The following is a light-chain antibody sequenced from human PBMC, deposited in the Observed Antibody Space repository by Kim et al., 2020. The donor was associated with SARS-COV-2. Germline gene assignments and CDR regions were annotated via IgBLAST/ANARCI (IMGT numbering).Light chain of an antibody. J-gene: IGKJ2*01. CDR2: DAS. CDR3: QRSRNWPPT. Sequence: CVSPGESATRSCKASHSIWTSVACYQQRGGQAPRLLIVDASTRTNGAPARYSGSGSGTEFTLTITSLQPEDSAVYYCQRSRNWPPTFGQGTKLEI. CDR1: HSIWTS. V-gene: IGKV3-15*01.